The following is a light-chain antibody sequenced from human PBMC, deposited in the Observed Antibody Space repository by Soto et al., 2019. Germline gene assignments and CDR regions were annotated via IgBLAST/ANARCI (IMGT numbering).Light chain of an antibody. CDR2: GNS. CDR1: SSNIGAGYD. Sequence: QPVLRQPPSVSGAPGQRVTISCTGSSSNIGAGYDVHWYQQLPGTAPKLLIYGNSNRPSGVPDRFSGSKSGTSASLAITGLQAEDEADYYCQSYDSSLSGWVFGGGTKVTVL. J-gene: IGLJ3*02. V-gene: IGLV1-40*01. CDR3: QSYDSSLSGWV.